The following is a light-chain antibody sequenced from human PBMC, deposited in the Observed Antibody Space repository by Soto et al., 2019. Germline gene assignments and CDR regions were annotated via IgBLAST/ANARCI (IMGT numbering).Light chain of an antibody. Sequence: VMMAQSTLSLPVTLGQPASISCSSSQSLVYSDGDAYLSWFQQRPGQSPRRLLSQVSNRDSGVPDRFSGSGSGTDFTLKISSVEADDVAVYYCMQNTHWPITFGQGTRLEI. CDR3: MQNTHWPIT. J-gene: IGKJ5*01. V-gene: IGKV2-30*01. CDR2: QVS. CDR1: QSLVYSDGDAY.